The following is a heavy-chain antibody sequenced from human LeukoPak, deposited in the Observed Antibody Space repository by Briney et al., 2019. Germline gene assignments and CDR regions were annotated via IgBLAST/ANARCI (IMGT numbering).Heavy chain of an antibody. CDR2: AYSDGNT. CDR1: GLTINSTY. V-gene: IGHV3-66*04. J-gene: IGHJ6*02. Sequence: GGSLRLSCAASGLTINSTYISWVRQAPGKGLEGVSVAYSDGNTYYAGSVKGRFTISRDNSKNTLFLQMNSLRAEDTAVYYCARLFGSGWPGYFYYAMDVWGQGTTVAVSS. CDR3: ARLFGSGWPGYFYYAMDV. D-gene: IGHD6-19*01.